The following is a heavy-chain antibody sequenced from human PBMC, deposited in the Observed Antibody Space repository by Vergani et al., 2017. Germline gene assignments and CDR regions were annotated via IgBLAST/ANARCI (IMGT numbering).Heavy chain of an antibody. CDR2: IYYSGST. D-gene: IGHD3-10*02. Sequence: QLQLQESGPGLVKPSETLSLTCTVSGGSISSGDYYWSWIRQHPGKGLEWIGYIYYSGSTYYNPSLKSRVTISVDTSKNQFSLKLSSVTAADTAVYYCARNVPGGYYYYYMDVWGKGTTVTVSS. CDR1: GGSISSGDYY. CDR3: ARNVPGGYYYYYMDV. J-gene: IGHJ6*03. V-gene: IGHV4-31*03.